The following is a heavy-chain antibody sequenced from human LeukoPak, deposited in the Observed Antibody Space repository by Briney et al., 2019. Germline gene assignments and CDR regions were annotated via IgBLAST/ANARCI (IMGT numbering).Heavy chain of an antibody. V-gene: IGHV3-30*03. CDR3: ASLSPLFDY. CDR1: GFTFSSYG. Sequence: GRSLRLSCAASGFTFSSYGMHWVRQAPGKGLEWVAVISYDGSNEYYADSVKGRLTISRGNSKNTLYLQMNSLRAEDTAVYYCASLSPLFDYWGQGTLVTVSS. J-gene: IGHJ4*02. CDR2: ISYDGSNE.